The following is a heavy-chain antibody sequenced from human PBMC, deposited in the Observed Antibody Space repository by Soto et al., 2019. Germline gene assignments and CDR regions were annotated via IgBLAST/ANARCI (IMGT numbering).Heavy chain of an antibody. Sequence: GGPGKVSRKAPGGTFSSYTISWVRQAPGQGLEWMGRIIPILGIANYAQKFQGRVTITADKSTSTAYMELSSLRSEDTAVYYCASHGYCSGGSCKAEWFDPWGQGTLVTVS. V-gene: IGHV1-69*02. CDR3: ASHGYCSGGSCKAEWFDP. J-gene: IGHJ5*02. CDR2: IIPILGIA. CDR1: GGTFSSYT. D-gene: IGHD2-15*01.